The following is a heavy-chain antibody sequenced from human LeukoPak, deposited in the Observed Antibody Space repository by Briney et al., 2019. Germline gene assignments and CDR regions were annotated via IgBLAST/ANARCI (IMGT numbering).Heavy chain of an antibody. CDR3: ARDHGYYGMDV. CDR1: GGSISSNY. Sequence: SETLSLTCTVSGGSISSNYWNWLRQPPRKGLEWIGYSSYSGSTFYNPSLKSRVTISLDTSKNEFSLKLRSVTAADTAVYYCARDHGYYGMDVWGQGTTVTVSS. CDR2: SSYSGST. J-gene: IGHJ6*02. V-gene: IGHV4-59*01.